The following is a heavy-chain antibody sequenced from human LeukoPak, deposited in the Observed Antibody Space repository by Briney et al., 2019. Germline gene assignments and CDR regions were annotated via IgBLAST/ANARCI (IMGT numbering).Heavy chain of an antibody. D-gene: IGHD2-2*01. CDR2: IIPIFGTA. V-gene: IGHV1-69*01. J-gene: IGHJ6*02. CDR3: ARVGQDIVVVPASGYYYYYGMDV. CDR1: GGTFSSYA. Sequence: SVRVSCKASGGTFSSYAISWVRQAPGQGLEWVGGIIPIFGTANYAQKFQGRVTITADESTSTAYMELSSLRSEDTAVYYCARVGQDIVVVPASGYYYYYGMDVWGQGTTVTVSS.